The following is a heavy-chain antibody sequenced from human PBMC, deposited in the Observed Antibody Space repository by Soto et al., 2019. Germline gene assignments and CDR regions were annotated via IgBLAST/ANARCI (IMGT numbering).Heavy chain of an antibody. CDR2: IYYSGST. J-gene: IGHJ5*02. V-gene: IGHV4-30-4*01. D-gene: IGHD2-2*01. Sequence: PSETLSLTCTVSGGSISSGDYYWSWIRQPPGKGLEWIGYIYYSGSTYYNPSLKSRVTISVDTSKNQFSLKLSSVTAADTAVYYCARVFRLGPARRIGPNWFDPWGQGTLVTVSS. CDR1: GGSISSGDYY. CDR3: ARVFRLGPARRIGPNWFDP.